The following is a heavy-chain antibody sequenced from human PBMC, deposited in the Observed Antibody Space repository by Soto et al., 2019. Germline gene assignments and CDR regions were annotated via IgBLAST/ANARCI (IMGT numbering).Heavy chain of an antibody. V-gene: IGHV3-30*18. J-gene: IGHJ4*02. CDR1: GFSFSSYG. CDR2: ISYDGRNK. D-gene: IGHD6-19*01. CDR3: AKDMGPKAVAGDLDF. Sequence: QVQLMESGGGVVQPGRSLRLSCAASGFSFSSYGMHWVRQAPGKGLEWVAVISYDGRNKHYSDSVKGRFTLSRDNSNNTLYLQMNSLRPEDTAVFYCAKDMGPKAVAGDLDFWGQGTLVTVSS.